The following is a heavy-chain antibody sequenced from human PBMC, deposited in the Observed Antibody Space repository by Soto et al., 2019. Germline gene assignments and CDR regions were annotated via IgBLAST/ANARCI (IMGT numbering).Heavy chain of an antibody. Sequence: QVQLVQSGAEVKKPGASVKVSCKASGYTFTSYDINWVRQATGQGLEWMGWMNPNSGNTGYAQKFQGRVNMTRNTSISTAYMELSSLRSEDTAVYYCARDARTETYYDFWSGYRSYGMDVWGQGTTVTVSS. D-gene: IGHD3-3*01. V-gene: IGHV1-8*01. CDR2: MNPNSGNT. CDR3: ARDARTETYYDFWSGYRSYGMDV. CDR1: GYTFTSYD. J-gene: IGHJ6*02.